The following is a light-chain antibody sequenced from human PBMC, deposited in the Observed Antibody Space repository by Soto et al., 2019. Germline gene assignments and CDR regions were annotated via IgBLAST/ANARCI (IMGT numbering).Light chain of an antibody. CDR2: YDD. J-gene: IGLJ1*01. CDR1: SSPIGNNG. CDR3: AAWDDSLNAYV. Sequence: QSVLTQAPSVSGAPWQRVTISWSGSSSPIGNNGVNWYQHVTGKAPKLLIYYDDLKPSEDSKRLSGSKSATSASRAIRGLQAEDEAECLCAAWDDSLNAYVCGIGTKVTVL. V-gene: IGLV1-36*01.